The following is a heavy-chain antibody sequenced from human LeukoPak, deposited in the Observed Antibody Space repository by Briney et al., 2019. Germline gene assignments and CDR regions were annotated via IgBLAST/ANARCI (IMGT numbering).Heavy chain of an antibody. CDR3: AKGGGIRNFDY. CDR1: GFTFSSYW. J-gene: IGHJ4*02. Sequence: GGCLRLSCAASGFTFSSYWMHWVRQAPGKGLEWVSLISESGGSTSYADSVKGRFTTSRDNSKNTLYLQMDSLRAEDTAVYYCAKGGGIRNFDYWGQGTLVSVST. CDR2: ISESGGST. V-gene: IGHV3-23*01.